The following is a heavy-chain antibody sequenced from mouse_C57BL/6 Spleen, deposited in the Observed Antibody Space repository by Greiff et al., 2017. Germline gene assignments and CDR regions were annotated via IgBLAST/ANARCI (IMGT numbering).Heavy chain of an antibody. CDR3: ARRGDYDDWYFDV. Sequence: EVKLQESGPELVKPGASVKIPCKASGYTFTDYNMDWVKQSHGKSLEWIGDINPNNGGTIYNQKFKGKATLTVDKSSSTAYMELRSLTSEDTAVYYCARRGDYDDWYFDVWGTGTTVTVSS. J-gene: IGHJ1*03. D-gene: IGHD2-4*01. CDR1: GYTFTDYN. CDR2: INPNNGGT. V-gene: IGHV1-18*01.